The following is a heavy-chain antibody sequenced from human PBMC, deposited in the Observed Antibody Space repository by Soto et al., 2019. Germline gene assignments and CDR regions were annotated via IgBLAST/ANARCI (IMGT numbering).Heavy chain of an antibody. J-gene: IGHJ4*02. D-gene: IGHD2-21*02. CDR1: GVGLSTYA. CDR2: ISGNSGKT. CDR3: ALPSYGGDCYSPFDY. V-gene: IGHV3-23*01. Sequence: EVQLLESGGGFVQPGGSLRLSCTASGVGLSTYAISWVRQAPGKGLEWVSVISGNSGKTDYADSVKGRFSISRDKSENTVYLQMNRLRAEATTVYYCALPSYGGDCYSPFDYWGQGTLVTVSS.